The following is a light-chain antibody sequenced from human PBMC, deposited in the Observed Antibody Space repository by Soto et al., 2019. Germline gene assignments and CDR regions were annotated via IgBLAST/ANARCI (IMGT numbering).Light chain of an antibody. CDR2: AAS. CDR1: QSISSY. V-gene: IGKV1-39*01. J-gene: IGKJ5*01. Sequence: DIQMTQSPSSLSASVGDRVTITCRASQSISSYLNWYQQKPGKAPKLLIYAASTLQTGVPSRFSGSGSGTDSTLTISSLQPEDFATYYCQQSYITPPITFGQGTRLEIK. CDR3: QQSYITPPIT.